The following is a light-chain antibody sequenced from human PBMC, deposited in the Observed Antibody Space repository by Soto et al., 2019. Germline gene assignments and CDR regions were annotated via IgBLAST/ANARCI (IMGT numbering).Light chain of an antibody. CDR2: GAS. J-gene: IGKJ1*01. CDR3: QQYNNWLWT. V-gene: IGKV3-15*01. Sequence: EIVMTQSRSTLSVSPGERATLSCRASQSVSGNLAWYQQKPGQAPRLLIYGASTRATGIPARFSGSGSGTEFTLTISSLQSEDFALYYCQQYNNWLWTFGQGTKVDIK. CDR1: QSVSGN.